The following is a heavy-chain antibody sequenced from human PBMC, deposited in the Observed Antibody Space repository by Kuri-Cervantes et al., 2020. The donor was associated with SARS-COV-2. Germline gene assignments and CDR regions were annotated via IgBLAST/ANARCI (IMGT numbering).Heavy chain of an antibody. D-gene: IGHD1-7*01. Sequence: SETLSLTCAVYGGSFSGYYWSWIRQPPGKGLEWIGEINHSGSTNYNPSLKSRVTISVDTSKNRFSLKLSSVTAADTAVYYCASVPDWNYDEGWFDPWGQGTLVTVSS. J-gene: IGHJ5*02. V-gene: IGHV4-34*01. CDR3: ASVPDWNYDEGWFDP. CDR1: GGSFSGYY. CDR2: INHSGST.